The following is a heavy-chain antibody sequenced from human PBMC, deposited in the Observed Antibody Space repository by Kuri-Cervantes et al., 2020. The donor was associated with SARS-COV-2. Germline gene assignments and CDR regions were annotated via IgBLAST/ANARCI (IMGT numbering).Heavy chain of an antibody. CDR1: GGSFSGYY. V-gene: IGHV4-34*01. J-gene: IGHJ5*02. CDR2: INHSGST. Sequence: SETLSLTCAVYGGSFSGYYWSWIRQPPGKGLEWIGEINHSGSTYYDPSLKSRVTISVDTSKNQFSLKLSSVTAADTAVYYCARQNPYYDFWSGYSPYNWFDPWGQGTLVTVSS. D-gene: IGHD3-3*01. CDR3: ARQNPYYDFWSGYSPYNWFDP.